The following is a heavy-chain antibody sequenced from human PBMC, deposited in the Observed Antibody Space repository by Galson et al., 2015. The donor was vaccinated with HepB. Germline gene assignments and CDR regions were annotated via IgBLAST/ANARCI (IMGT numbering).Heavy chain of an antibody. J-gene: IGHJ4*02. CDR2: CCANSGNT. CDR3: ARDRDYRFDY. D-gene: IGHD4/OR15-4a*01. V-gene: IGHV1-18*04. Sequence: PVKDSCMDSGYNFPTNGIIGARQAPGQGLEGMGGCCANSGNTKYAQNLQGRVTLTRDTSMSTAYLELRSLGSDDTAAYYCARDRDYRFDYWGQGTLVTVSS. CDR1: GYNFPTNG.